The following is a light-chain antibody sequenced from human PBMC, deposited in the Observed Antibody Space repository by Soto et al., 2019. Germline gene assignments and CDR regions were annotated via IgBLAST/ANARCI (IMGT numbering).Light chain of an antibody. J-gene: IGKJ1*01. CDR3: QQRDSWPRT. Sequence: EIVLTQSPATLSLSPGERATLSCRASQRISRSLAWYQHKPGQAPRLLIFDTSNRATGIPARFSGSGSGTDFTLTISSLEPEDFAIYYCQQRDSWPRTFGQGTKVHIK. V-gene: IGKV3-11*01. CDR2: DTS. CDR1: QRISRS.